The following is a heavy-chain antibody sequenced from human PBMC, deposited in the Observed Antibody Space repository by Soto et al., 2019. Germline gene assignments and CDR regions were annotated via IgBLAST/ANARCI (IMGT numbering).Heavy chain of an antibody. CDR3: AREGGGYYFDY. CDR2: ISSSSSST. V-gene: IGHV3-11*06. J-gene: IGHJ4*02. D-gene: IGHD3-16*01. CDR1: GFTFSDYY. Sequence: GGSLRLSCAASGFTFSDYYMSWIRQAPGKGLEWVSSISSSSSSTNYADSVKGRFTISRDNSKNTLYLQMGSLRAEDMAVYYCAREGGGYYFDYWGQGTLVTVSS.